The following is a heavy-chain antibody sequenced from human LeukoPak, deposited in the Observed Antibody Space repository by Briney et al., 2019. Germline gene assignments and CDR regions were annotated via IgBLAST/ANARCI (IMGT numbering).Heavy chain of an antibody. D-gene: IGHD5-12*01. V-gene: IGHV3-23*01. Sequence: PWGSLRLSCAASGFTFSSYAMSWVRQAPGKGLEWVSSISGSGDSTNYADSVKGRFTISRDNSTNTLYLQMNSLRAEDTAVYYCAKTSAYDHFDYWGQGTLVTVSS. CDR2: ISGSGDST. CDR3: AKTSAYDHFDY. CDR1: GFTFSSYA. J-gene: IGHJ4*02.